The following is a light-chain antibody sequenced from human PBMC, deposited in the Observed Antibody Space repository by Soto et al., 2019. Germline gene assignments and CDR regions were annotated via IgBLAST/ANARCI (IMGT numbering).Light chain of an antibody. CDR1: STDPATYDL. CDR3: QSYDNRLSAWV. V-gene: IGLV2-23*02. J-gene: IGLJ3*02. Sequence: QSSLTQPASVSGSPGQSITISCTGTSTDPATYDLVSWYQQHPGKAPQLIIYEVAKRPSGVSARFSGSQSGDTASLAITGLQAEDEADYYCQSYDNRLSAWVFGGGTKLTVL. CDR2: EVA.